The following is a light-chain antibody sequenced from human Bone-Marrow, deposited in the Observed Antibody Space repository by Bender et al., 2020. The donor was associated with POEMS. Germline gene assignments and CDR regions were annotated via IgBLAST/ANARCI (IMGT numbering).Light chain of an antibody. J-gene: IGLJ2*01. CDR1: LLTKKY. CDR2: KDD. V-gene: IGLV3-27*01. CDR3: YSAGDSNSPWV. Sequence: SYDLTQPSSVSVSPGQTAKITCSGGLLTKKYARWLQQKPGQAPLLLIYKDDERPAGIPERFSGSSSGTTVTLTITGAHVEDEADYYCYSAGDSNSPWVFGGGTKLTVL.